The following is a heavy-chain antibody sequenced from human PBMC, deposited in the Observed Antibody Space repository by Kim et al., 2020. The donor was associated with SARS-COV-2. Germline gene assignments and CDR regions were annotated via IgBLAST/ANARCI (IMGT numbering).Heavy chain of an antibody. J-gene: IGHJ3*02. D-gene: IGHD3-22*01. CDR2: IYYSGST. CDR3: ARPDYYDSSGYYEDAFDI. Sequence: SETLSLTCTVSGGSISSSSYYWGWIRQPPGKGLEWIGSIYYSGSTYYNPSLKSRVTISVDTSKNQFSLKLSSVTAADTAVYYCARPDYYDSSGYYEDAFDIWGQGTMVAVSS. V-gene: IGHV4-39*01. CDR1: GGSISSSSYY.